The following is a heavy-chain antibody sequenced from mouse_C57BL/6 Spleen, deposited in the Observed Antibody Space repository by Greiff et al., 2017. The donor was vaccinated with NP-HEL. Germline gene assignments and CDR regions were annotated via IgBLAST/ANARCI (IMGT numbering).Heavy chain of an antibody. Sequence: VHLVESGAELVKPGASVKISCKASGYAFSSYWMNWVKQRPGKGLEWIGQIYPGDGDTNYNGKFKGKATLTADKSSSTAYMQLSSLTSEDSAVYFCARVTTALHFDYWGQGTTLTVSS. J-gene: IGHJ2*01. CDR2: IYPGDGDT. D-gene: IGHD1-2*01. CDR3: ARVTTALHFDY. V-gene: IGHV1-80*01. CDR1: GYAFSSYW.